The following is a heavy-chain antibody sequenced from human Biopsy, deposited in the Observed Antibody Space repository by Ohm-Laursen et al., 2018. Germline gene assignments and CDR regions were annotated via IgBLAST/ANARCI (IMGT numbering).Heavy chain of an antibody. CDR3: ARDETGSSVFGPYYYGMDV. Sequence: ASVKVSCKTSGYSFTKYYINWVRQAPGQGLEWMGIINPTGGTTSYAEKFQGRVTLTRDTSTGTVYLELNSLIYEDTALYYCARDETGSSVFGPYYYGMDVWGQGTTVTVPS. CDR1: GYSFTKYY. J-gene: IGHJ6*02. CDR2: INPTGGTT. V-gene: IGHV1-46*01. D-gene: IGHD3-9*01.